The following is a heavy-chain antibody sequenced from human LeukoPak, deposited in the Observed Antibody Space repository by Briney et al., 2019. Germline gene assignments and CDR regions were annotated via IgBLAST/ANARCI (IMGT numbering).Heavy chain of an antibody. CDR3: TLGRYSSGWYVDY. Sequence: GGSLRLSCAASGFTFSGSAMHWVRQASGKGLEWVGRIRSKANSYATAYAASVKGRFTISRDDSKNTAYLQMNSLKTKDTAVYYCTLGRYSSGWYVDYWGQGTLVTVSS. J-gene: IGHJ4*02. CDR1: GFTFSGSA. V-gene: IGHV3-73*01. CDR2: IRSKANSYAT. D-gene: IGHD6-19*01.